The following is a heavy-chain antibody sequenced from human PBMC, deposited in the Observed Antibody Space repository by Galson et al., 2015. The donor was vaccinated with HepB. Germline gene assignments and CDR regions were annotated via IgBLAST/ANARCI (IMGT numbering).Heavy chain of an antibody. V-gene: IGHV7-4-1*02. Sequence: SVKVSCKASGYTLTTYAIIWVRQAPGQGLEWMGWINTNTGNPTYAQGFTGRFLFSLDTSVSTAYLQISSLKAEDTAVYYCTRERALFDYWGQGTLVTVSS. J-gene: IGHJ4*02. CDR3: TRERALFDY. CDR1: GYTLTTYA. CDR2: INTNTGNP.